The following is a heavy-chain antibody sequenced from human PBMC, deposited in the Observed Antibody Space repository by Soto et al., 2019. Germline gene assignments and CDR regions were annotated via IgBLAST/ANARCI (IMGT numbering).Heavy chain of an antibody. CDR3: ARYNWISPLRYINWLDP. J-gene: IGHJ5*02. Sequence: QVQLVQSGAEVKQPGASVKVSCKASGYTFSNYDINWVRQATGQGLEWLGWMNPNSGNTGYAQKFQGRVTMTRDTSISTAYMELSSLRSEDTAVYYCARYNWISPLRYINWLDPWGQGTLVTVSS. CDR1: GYTFSNYD. D-gene: IGHD1-20*01. CDR2: MNPNSGNT. V-gene: IGHV1-8*01.